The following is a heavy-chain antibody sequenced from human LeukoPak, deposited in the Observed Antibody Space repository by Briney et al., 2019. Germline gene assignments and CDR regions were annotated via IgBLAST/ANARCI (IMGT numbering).Heavy chain of an antibody. CDR1: RFTFSSYA. CDR2: ISGSGGST. V-gene: IGHV3-23*01. CDR3: AKGEQLVQFPFDY. J-gene: IGHJ4*02. Sequence: GGSLRLSCAASRFTFSSYAMSWVRQAPGKGLEWVSAISGSGGSTYYADSVKGRFTISRDNSKNTLYLQMNSLRAEDTAVYYCAKGEQLVQFPFDYWGQGTLVTVSS. D-gene: IGHD6-13*01.